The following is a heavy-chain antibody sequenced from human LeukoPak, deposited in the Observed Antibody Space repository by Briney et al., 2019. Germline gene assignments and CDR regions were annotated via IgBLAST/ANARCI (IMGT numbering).Heavy chain of an antibody. J-gene: IGHJ6*03. CDR2: IYYSGST. CDR1: GGSFSGYY. D-gene: IGHD5-18*01. CDR3: ARTTEGGYTYDYFYYYYMDV. Sequence: PSETLSLTCAVYGGSFSGYYVSWIRQPPGKGLEWIGYIYYSGSTNYNPSLKSRVTISVDTSKNQFSLKLSSVTAADTAVYYCARTTEGGYTYDYFYYYYMDVWGKGTTVTISS. V-gene: IGHV4-59*01.